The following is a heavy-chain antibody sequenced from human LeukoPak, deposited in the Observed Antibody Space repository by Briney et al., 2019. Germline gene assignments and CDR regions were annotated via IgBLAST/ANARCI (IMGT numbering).Heavy chain of an antibody. CDR1: GFTFSSYA. CDR2: ISGSGGST. V-gene: IGHV3-23*01. D-gene: IGHD5-12*01. J-gene: IGHJ4*02. Sequence: TGGSLRLSCAASGFTFSSYAMSWVRQAPGKGLEWVSAISGSGGSTYYADSVKGRFTISRDNSKNTLYLQMNSLRAEDTAVYYCARDPLSGYDGSIDYWGQGTLVTVSS. CDR3: ARDPLSGYDGSIDY.